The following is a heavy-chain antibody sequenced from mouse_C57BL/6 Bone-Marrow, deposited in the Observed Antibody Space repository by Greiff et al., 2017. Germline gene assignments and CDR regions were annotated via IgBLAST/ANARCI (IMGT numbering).Heavy chain of an antibody. J-gene: IGHJ1*03. CDR2: IDPSDRYT. Sequence: QVQLQQPGAELAKPGASVTLSCKASGYTFTSYWMQWVKQRPGQGLEWIGEIDPSDRYTTYNQKFKGKATLTVDTSSSTAYMQLSSLTSEDSAVYYCARGGSYWYIDVWGTGTTVTVSS. CDR3: ARGGSYWYIDV. CDR1: GYTFTSYW. V-gene: IGHV1-50*01.